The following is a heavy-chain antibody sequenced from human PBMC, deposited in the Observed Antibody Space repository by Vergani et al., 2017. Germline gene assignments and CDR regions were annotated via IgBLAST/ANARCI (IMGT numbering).Heavy chain of an antibody. D-gene: IGHD6-19*01. V-gene: IGHV1-69*01. CDR2: IIPIFGTA. CDR3: ARGIAVAGTAYYYYMDV. CDR1: GGTFSSYA. Sequence: QVQLVQSGAEVKKPGSSVKVSCKASGGTFSSYAISWVRQAPGQGLEWMGGIIPIFGTANYAQKVQGRVTITADESTSTAYMELSSLRSEDTAVYYCARGIAVAGTAYYYYMDVWGKGTTVTVSS. J-gene: IGHJ6*03.